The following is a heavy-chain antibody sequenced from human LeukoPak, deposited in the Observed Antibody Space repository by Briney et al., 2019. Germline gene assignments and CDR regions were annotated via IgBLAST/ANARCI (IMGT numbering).Heavy chain of an antibody. Sequence: PGGSLRLSCVASGFTFSSYGMSWVRQTPGKGLEWVSGISENGSNTYYAEFVKGRFTVSRDNSKNTLILQMNSLRAEDTAVYYCVKVMSRSDDDWGQGTLVTVSS. J-gene: IGHJ4*02. V-gene: IGHV3-23*01. CDR3: VKVMSRSDDD. D-gene: IGHD3-10*01. CDR1: GFTFSSYG. CDR2: ISENGSNT.